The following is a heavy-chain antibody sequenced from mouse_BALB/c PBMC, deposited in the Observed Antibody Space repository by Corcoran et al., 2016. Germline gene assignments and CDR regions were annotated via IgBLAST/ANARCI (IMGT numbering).Heavy chain of an antibody. CDR3: ARPAWDVDYAMDY. D-gene: IGHD4-1*01. J-gene: IGHJ4*01. V-gene: IGHV4-1*02. CDR2: INPDSSTI. Sequence: EVKLLESGGGLVQPGGSLKLSCAASGFDFSRYWMSWVRQAPGKGLEWIGEINPDSSTIKYTPSLKDKFIISRDNAKNTLYRQMSKVRSEDTALYYCARPAWDVDYAMDYWGQGTSVTVSS. CDR1: GFDFSRYW.